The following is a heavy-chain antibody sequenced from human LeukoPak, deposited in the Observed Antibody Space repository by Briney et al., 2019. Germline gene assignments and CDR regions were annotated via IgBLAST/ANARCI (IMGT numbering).Heavy chain of an antibody. D-gene: IGHD3-10*01. J-gene: IGHJ4*02. CDR1: GFSFSTSG. CDR2: ISKDGRKN. CDR3: ARDLLNYGSAYYDVGIFDS. V-gene: IGHV3-30*04. Sequence: GRSLRLSCEASGFSFSTSGVHWVRQAPGKGLEGMAVISKDGRKNHYADSVKGRFTISRDNSKSTLFLQMNSLRPEDTAIYYCARDLLNYGSAYYDVGIFDSWGQGTLVTVSS.